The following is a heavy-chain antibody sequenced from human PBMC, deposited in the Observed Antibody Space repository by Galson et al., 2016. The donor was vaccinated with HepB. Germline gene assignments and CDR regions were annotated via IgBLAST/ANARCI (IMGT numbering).Heavy chain of an antibody. CDR2: IYQNGAT. CDR1: GFSVSGGYY. V-gene: IGHV4-38-2*01. Sequence: SETLSLTCAVSGFSVSGGYYWGWIRQPPGKGPVWIASIYQNGATYYSASLESRGTISLDTSMNAFSLHLRSVTAADTARYFCARAGSYFDHYNREMFDYWGQGILVTVSS. J-gene: IGHJ4*02. CDR3: ARAGSYFDHYNREMFDY. D-gene: IGHD3-10*01.